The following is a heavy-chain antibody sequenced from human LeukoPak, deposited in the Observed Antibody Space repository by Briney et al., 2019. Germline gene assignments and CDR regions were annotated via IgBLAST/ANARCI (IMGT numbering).Heavy chain of an antibody. J-gene: IGHJ5*02. V-gene: IGHV1-2*05. CDR2: INPNSGGT. CDR3: ARGPSTTGNTSSNWFDP. D-gene: IGHD4-11*01. Sequence: ASVKVSCKTSGYTFTDYYMHWVRQAPGQGLEWMGRINPNSGGTNYAQKFQGRVTMTRDTSISTAYMELSRLRSDDTDVYYCARGPSTTGNTSSNWFDPWGQGTLVTVSS. CDR1: GYTFTDYY.